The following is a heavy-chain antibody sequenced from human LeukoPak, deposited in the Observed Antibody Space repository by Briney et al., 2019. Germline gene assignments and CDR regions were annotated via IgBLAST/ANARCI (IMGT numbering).Heavy chain of an antibody. CDR2: IYTSGST. J-gene: IGHJ5*02. D-gene: IGHD2-15*01. CDR3: ARVGGPPLQYCSGGSCYYWFDP. Sequence: PSETLSLTCTVSGGSISSYYWSWIRQPAGKGLEWIGRIYTSGSTNYNPSLKSRVTMSVDTSKNQFSLKLSSVTAADTAVYYCARVGGPPLQYCSGGSCYYWFDPWGRGTLVTVSS. CDR1: GGSISSYY. V-gene: IGHV4-4*07.